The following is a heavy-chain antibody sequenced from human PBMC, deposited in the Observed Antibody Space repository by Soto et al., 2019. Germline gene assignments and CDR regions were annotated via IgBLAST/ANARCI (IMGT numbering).Heavy chain of an antibody. Sequence: SVKVSCKASGGTFSSYTITWVRQAPGQGLEWMGRIIPILGIANYAQKFQGRVTITADKSTSTAYMELSSLRSEDAAVYFCARESCSGGSCYSFDYRAQGTLVTVSS. D-gene: IGHD2-15*01. CDR3: ARESCSGGSCYSFDY. CDR1: GGTFSSYT. CDR2: IIPILGIA. J-gene: IGHJ4*02. V-gene: IGHV1-69*04.